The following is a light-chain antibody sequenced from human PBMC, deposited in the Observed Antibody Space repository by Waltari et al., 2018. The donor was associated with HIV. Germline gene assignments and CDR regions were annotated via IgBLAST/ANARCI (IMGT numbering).Light chain of an antibody. V-gene: IGLV2-14*01. CDR3: SSYTSSSTLWV. J-gene: IGLJ3*02. CDR1: SSDVGGYNY. Sequence: QSALTQPASLSGSPGQSITISCTGTSSDVGGYNYVSWYQQHPGKALKLMIYDVSNRPSVVSNRFSGSKSGNTASLTISGLQAEDEADYYCSSYTSSSTLWVFGGGTKLTVL. CDR2: DVS.